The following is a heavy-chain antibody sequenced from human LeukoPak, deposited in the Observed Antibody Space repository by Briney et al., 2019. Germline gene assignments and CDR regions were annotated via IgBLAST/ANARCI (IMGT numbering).Heavy chain of an antibody. CDR3: APPVGNGFNRHDY. J-gene: IGHJ4*02. CDR1: GFTFSTYG. Sequence: GGSLRPSCAASGFTFSTYGMHWVRQAPGKGLEWVAFIRYDGNDKYYADSVKGRFTISRDNSKNTLYLQMDSLRGEDTAVYYCAPPVGNGFNRHDYWGQGTLVTVSS. D-gene: IGHD2-8*01. V-gene: IGHV3-30*02. CDR2: IRYDGNDK.